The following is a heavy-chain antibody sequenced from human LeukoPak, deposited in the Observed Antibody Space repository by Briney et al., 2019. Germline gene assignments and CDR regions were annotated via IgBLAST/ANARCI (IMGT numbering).Heavy chain of an antibody. Sequence: PGGSLRLSCAASGFTFSTYTINWVRQAPGKGLEWVSSISSSSNYIYYGDSVKGRFTISRDNAKNSLYLQMNSLRAEDTAVYYCARGGLTGTRRFDYWGQGTLVTVSS. J-gene: IGHJ4*02. CDR3: ARGGLTGTRRFDY. CDR1: GFTFSTYT. D-gene: IGHD1-7*01. CDR2: ISSSSNYI. V-gene: IGHV3-21*01.